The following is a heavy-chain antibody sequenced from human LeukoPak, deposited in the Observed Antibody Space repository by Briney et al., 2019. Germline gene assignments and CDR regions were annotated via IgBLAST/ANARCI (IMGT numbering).Heavy chain of an antibody. CDR2: ISSSSSYI. CDR3: ARHECGSTSCYTGAFGYYGMDV. D-gene: IGHD2-2*02. J-gene: IGHJ6*02. V-gene: IGHV3-21*01. CDR1: GFTFSSYS. Sequence: GGSLTLSCAASGFTFSSYSMNWVRQAPGKGLEWVSSISSSSSYIYYADSVKGRFTISRDNAKNSLYLQMNSLRAEDTAVYYCARHECGSTSCYTGAFGYYGMDVWGQGTTVTVSS.